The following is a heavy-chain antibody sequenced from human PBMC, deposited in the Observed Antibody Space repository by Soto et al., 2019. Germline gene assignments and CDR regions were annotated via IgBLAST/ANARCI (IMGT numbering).Heavy chain of an antibody. V-gene: IGHV1-69*13. Sequence: GASVKVSCKASGGTFSSYAISWVRQAPGQGLEWMGGIIPIFGTANYAQKFQGRVTITADESTSTAYMELSSLRSEDTAVYYCARDFEPGRSSYDFWCGYYRPYYYYLMDFRGKGSSVTGSS. CDR2: IIPIFGTA. J-gene: IGHJ6*03. D-gene: IGHD3-3*01. CDR3: ARDFEPGRSSYDFWCGYYRPYYYYLMDF. CDR1: GGTFSSYA.